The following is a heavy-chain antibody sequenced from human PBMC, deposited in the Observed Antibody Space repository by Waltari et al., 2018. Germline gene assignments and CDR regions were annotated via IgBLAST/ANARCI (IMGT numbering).Heavy chain of an antibody. CDR3: ARDTLWVVPAAILGGWFDP. V-gene: IGHV3-74*01. CDR2: INSDGSST. D-gene: IGHD2-2*01. J-gene: IGHJ5*02. CDR1: GFPYRSYR. Sequence: EVQLVESGGGVVEPGGSLRLACAAAGFPYRSYRMHWVHKTREKGLVWVSRINSDGSSTSYADSVKGRFTISRDNAKNTLYLQMNSLRAEDTAVYYCARDTLWVVPAAILGGWFDPWGQGTLVTVSS.